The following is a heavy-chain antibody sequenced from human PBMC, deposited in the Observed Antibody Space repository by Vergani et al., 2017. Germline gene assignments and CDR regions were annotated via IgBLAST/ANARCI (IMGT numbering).Heavy chain of an antibody. D-gene: IGHD6-13*01. J-gene: IGHJ3*02. CDR3: ARESQQLVRYDAFDI. V-gene: IGHV3-21*01. Sequence: EVQLVESGGGLVKPGGSLRLSCAASGFTFSSYSMNWVRQAPGKGLEWVSSISSSSSYIYYADSVKGRFTISRDNAKNSLYLQMNSLRAEDTAVYYCARESQQLVRYDAFDIWGQGTMVTVSS. CDR1: GFTFSSYS. CDR2: ISSSSSYI.